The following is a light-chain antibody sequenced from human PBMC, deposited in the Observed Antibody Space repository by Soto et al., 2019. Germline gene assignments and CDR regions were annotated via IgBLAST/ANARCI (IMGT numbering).Light chain of an antibody. CDR2: GAS. Sequence: EILLTRSPGTLSLSPGERATLSCRASQSVSSSYLAWYQQKPGQAPRLLIYGASSRATGIPDRFSGSGSGTDFTLTISRLEPEDFAVYYCQQYGSSSVTFGQGTRLEIK. V-gene: IGKV3-20*01. CDR1: QSVSSSY. J-gene: IGKJ5*01. CDR3: QQYGSSSVT.